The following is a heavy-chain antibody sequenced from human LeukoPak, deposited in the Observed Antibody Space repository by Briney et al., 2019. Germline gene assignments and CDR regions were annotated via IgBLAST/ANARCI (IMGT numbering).Heavy chain of an antibody. CDR3: ARDWRDGYNPRFYYYYMDV. CDR1: GGSISSYY. J-gene: IGHJ6*03. V-gene: IGHV4-59*01. CDR2: IYYSGST. D-gene: IGHD5-24*01. Sequence: SETLSLTCTVSGGSISSYYWSWIRQPPGKGLEWIGYIYYSGSTNYNPSLKSRVTISVDTSKNQFSLKLSSVTAADTAVYYCARDWRDGYNPRFYYYYMDVWGKGTTVTVSS.